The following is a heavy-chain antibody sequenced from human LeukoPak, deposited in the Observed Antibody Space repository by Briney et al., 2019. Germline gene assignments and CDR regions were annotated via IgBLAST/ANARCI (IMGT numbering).Heavy chain of an antibody. CDR2: ISYRGST. D-gene: IGHD4-17*01. J-gene: IGHJ3*02. Sequence: PSETLSLTCTVSGDSFSSHYWTWIRQPPGKGLEWIGYISYRGSTNYNPSLKSRVTISIDTSKNQFSLKLSSVTAADTAVYYCARDLITVTKGFDIWGQGTMVNVSS. CDR1: GDSFSSHY. CDR3: ARDLITVTKGFDI. V-gene: IGHV4-59*11.